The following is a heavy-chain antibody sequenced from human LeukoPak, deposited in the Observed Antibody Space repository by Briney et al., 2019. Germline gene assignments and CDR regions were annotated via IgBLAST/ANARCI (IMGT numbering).Heavy chain of an antibody. CDR3: VRAPPSGCGGDCYDY. CDR2: IYSSGIT. CDR1: GFTVSSNY. J-gene: IGHJ4*02. Sequence: GGSLRLSCAASGFTVSSNYMSWVRQAPGKGLVWVSVIYSSGITYYADSVKGRFTISRDNSKNTLYLQMNSLRAEDTAVYYCVRAPPSGCGGDCYDYWGQGTLVTVSS. V-gene: IGHV3-66*01. D-gene: IGHD2-21*01.